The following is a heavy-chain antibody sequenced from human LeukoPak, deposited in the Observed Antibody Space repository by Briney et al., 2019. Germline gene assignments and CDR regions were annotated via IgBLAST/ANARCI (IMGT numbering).Heavy chain of an antibody. V-gene: IGHV4-4*02. CDR3: AGSPRHYDTSGYYSRGWFDP. D-gene: IGHD3-22*01. J-gene: IGHJ5*02. Sequence: SETLSLTCAVSGGSISSSNWWSWVRQPPGKGLEWIGEIYHSGSTNYNPSLKSRVTISVDKSKNQFSLKLSSVTAADTAVYYCAGSPRHYDTSGYYSRGWFDPWGQGTLVTVSS. CDR1: GGSISSSNW. CDR2: IYHSGST.